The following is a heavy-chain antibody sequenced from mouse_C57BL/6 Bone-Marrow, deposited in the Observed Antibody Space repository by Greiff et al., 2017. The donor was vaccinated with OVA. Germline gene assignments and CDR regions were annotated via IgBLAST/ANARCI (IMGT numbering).Heavy chain of an antibody. D-gene: IGHD1-1*01. CDR2: ISSGSSTI. CDR3: AGGGITTVVATDYFDY. J-gene: IGHJ2*01. V-gene: IGHV5-17*01. CDR1: GFTFSDYG. Sequence: DVKLVESGGGLVKPGGSLKLSCAASGFTFSDYGMHWVRQAPEKGLEWVAYISSGSSTIYYADTVKGRFTISRDNAKNTLFLQMTSLRSEDTAMYYCAGGGITTVVATDYFDYWGQGTTLTVSS.